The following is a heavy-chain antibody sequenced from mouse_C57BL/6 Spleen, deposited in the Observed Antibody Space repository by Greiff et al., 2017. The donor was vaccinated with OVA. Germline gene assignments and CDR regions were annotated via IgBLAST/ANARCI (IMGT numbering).Heavy chain of an antibody. CDR2: IYPSDSET. J-gene: IGHJ3*01. CDR3: ASPRGYGSPFAY. V-gene: IGHV1-61*01. CDR1: GYTFTSYW. Sequence: QVQLQQPGAELVRPGSSVKLSCKASGYTFTSYWMDWVKQRPGQGLEWIGNIYPSDSETHYNQKFKDKATLTVDKSSSTAYMQLSSLTSEDSAVYFCASPRGYGSPFAYWGQGTLVTVSA. D-gene: IGHD1-1*01.